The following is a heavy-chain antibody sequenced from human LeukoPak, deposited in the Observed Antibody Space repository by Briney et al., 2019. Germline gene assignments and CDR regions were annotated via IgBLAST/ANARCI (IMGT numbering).Heavy chain of an antibody. CDR2: FDPEDGET. D-gene: IGHD3-10*01. V-gene: IGHV1-24*01. CDR3: ATPLGGYFDAFDI. Sequence: ASVKVSCKVSGYTLTELSMHWVRQAPGKGLEWMRGFDPEDGETIYAQKFQGRVTMTEDTSTDTAYMELSSLRSEDTAVYYCATPLGGYFDAFDIWGQGTMVTVSS. J-gene: IGHJ3*02. CDR1: GYTLTELS.